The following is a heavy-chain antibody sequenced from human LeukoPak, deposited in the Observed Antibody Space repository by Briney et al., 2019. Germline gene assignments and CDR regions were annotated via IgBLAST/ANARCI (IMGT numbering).Heavy chain of an antibody. Sequence: SETLSLTCAVSGGSISSSSHYWGWIRQPPGKRLEWIGSIYYSGSTYYNPSLKSRVTISVDTSKNQCSLRLSSVTAADMAVYFCARLGYSVSWTDCWGQGTLVTVSS. CDR1: GGSISSSSHY. CDR2: IYYSGST. J-gene: IGHJ4*02. V-gene: IGHV4-39*01. D-gene: IGHD6-13*01. CDR3: ARLGYSVSWTDC.